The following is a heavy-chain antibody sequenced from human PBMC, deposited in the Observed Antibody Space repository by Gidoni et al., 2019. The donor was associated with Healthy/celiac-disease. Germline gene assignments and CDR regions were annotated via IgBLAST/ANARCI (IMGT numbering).Heavy chain of an antibody. J-gene: IGHJ3*02. Sequence: EVQLVESGGGLVKPGGSLRLSCAAPGFTFSNAWKSWVRQAPGKGLEWVGRIKSKTDGGTTDYAAPVKGRFTISRDDSKNTLYLQMNSLKTEDTAVYYCTTDVYYDSSGYYSDAFDIWGQGTMVTVSS. D-gene: IGHD3-22*01. CDR3: TTDVYYDSSGYYSDAFDI. CDR1: GFTFSNAW. V-gene: IGHV3-15*01. CDR2: IKSKTDGGTT.